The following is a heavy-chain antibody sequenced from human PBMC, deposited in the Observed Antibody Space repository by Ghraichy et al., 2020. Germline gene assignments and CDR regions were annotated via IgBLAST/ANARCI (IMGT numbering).Heavy chain of an antibody. V-gene: IGHV3-23*01. J-gene: IGHJ6*02. CDR2: ISGSGGST. D-gene: IGHD6-6*01. CDR3: AKAEYSSSSGYYYGMDV. Sequence: GGSLRLSCAASGFTFSSYAMSWVRQAPGKGLEWVSAISGSGGSTYYADSVKGRFTISRDNSKNTLYLQMNSLRADDTAVYYCAKAEYSSSSGYYYGMDVWGQGTTVTVSS. CDR1: GFTFSSYA.